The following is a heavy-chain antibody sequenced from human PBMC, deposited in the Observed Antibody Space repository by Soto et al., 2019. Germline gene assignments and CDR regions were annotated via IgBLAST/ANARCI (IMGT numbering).Heavy chain of an antibody. CDR2: IYYSGST. CDR3: ASRYYDILTGYVTPWFDP. V-gene: IGHV4-59*08. Sequence: SETLSLTCAVYGGSFSGYYWSWIRQPPGKGLEWIGYIYYSGSTNYNPSLKSRVTISVDTSKNQFSLKLSSVTAADTAVYYCASRYYDILTGYVTPWFDPWGQGTLVTVSS. J-gene: IGHJ5*02. CDR1: GGSFSGYY. D-gene: IGHD3-9*01.